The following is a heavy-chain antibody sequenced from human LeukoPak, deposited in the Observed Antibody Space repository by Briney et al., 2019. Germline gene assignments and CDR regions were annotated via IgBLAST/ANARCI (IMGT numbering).Heavy chain of an antibody. J-gene: IGHJ4*02. V-gene: IGHV1-18*01. Sequence: GASVKVSCKASGYIFTSHGFSWVRLAPGQGLEWVGWISAYDGHTTYADNFQGRVTMTTDTTTTTAYMELKGLRSDDTAVYYCARDAPKLELPRVWRFRGQGTLVTVSS. CDR3: ARDAPKLELPRVWRF. D-gene: IGHD1-7*01. CDR1: GYIFTSHG. CDR2: ISAYDGHT.